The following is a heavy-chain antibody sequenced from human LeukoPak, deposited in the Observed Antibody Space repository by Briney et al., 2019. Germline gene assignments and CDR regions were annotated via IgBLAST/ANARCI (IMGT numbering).Heavy chain of an antibody. CDR3: ARGGRPGY. J-gene: IGHJ4*02. CDR2: IKEDEREK. Sequence: GGSLRLSCATSGFTFSSSWMSWVRQAPGKGLECVANIKEDEREKYYVDSVKGRFTISRDNAKNSLYLQMSSLRAEDTAVYYCARGGRPGYWGQGTLVTVSS. V-gene: IGHV3-7*01. CDR1: GFTFSSSW. D-gene: IGHD3-10*01.